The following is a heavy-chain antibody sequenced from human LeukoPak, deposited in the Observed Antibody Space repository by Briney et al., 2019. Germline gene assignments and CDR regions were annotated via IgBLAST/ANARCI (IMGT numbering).Heavy chain of an antibody. J-gene: IGHJ1*01. D-gene: IGHD3-3*01. CDR3: ARHLDSYYDFWSGYYNAEYFQH. CDR2: IYYSGST. CDR1: GYSISSGYY. V-gene: IGHV4-38-2*01. Sequence: SETLSLTCAVSGYSISSGYYWGWIRQPPGKGLEWIGSIYYSGSTYYNPSLKSRVTISVDTSKNQFSLKLSSVTAADTAVYYCARHLDSYYDFWSGYYNAEYFQHWGQGTLVTVSS.